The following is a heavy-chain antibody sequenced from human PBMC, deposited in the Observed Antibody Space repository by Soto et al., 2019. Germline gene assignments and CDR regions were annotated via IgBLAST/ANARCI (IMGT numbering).Heavy chain of an antibody. J-gene: IGHJ4*02. Sequence: QVQLVESGGGVVQPGRSLRLSCAASGFTFSSYGMHWVRQAPGKGLEWVAVIWYDGSNKYYADSVKGRFTISRDNSKNTLYLKMNSLSAEDTAVYYCARECAGYSSGWYQRGGFDYWGQGTLVTVSS. CDR1: GFTFSSYG. V-gene: IGHV3-33*01. CDR2: IWYDGSNK. CDR3: ARECAGYSSGWYQRGGFDY. D-gene: IGHD6-19*01.